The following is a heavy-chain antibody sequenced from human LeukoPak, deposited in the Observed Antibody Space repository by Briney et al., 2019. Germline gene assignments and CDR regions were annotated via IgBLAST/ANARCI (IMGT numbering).Heavy chain of an antibody. Sequence: PSETLSLTCTVSGGSISSYYWSWIRQPPGKGLEWIGYIYYSGSTNYNPSLKSRVTISVDTSKNQFSLKLSPVTAADTAVYYCARVGRSGYYFDYWGQGTLVTVSS. CDR1: GGSISSYY. CDR2: IYYSGST. D-gene: IGHD3-3*01. J-gene: IGHJ4*02. V-gene: IGHV4-59*01. CDR3: ARVGRSGYYFDY.